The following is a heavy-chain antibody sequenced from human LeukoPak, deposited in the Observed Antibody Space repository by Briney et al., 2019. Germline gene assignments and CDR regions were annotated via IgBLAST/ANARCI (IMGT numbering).Heavy chain of an antibody. J-gene: IGHJ3*02. V-gene: IGHV3-13*01. CDR1: GFTFSSYD. CDR2: IGTAGDT. Sequence: GGSLRLSCAASGFTFSSYDMHWVRQATGKGLEWVSAIGTAGDTYYPGSVKGRFTISRENAKNSLYLQMNSLRAGDTAVYYCARDQGEGAFDIWGQGTMVTVSS. CDR3: ARDQGEGAFDI.